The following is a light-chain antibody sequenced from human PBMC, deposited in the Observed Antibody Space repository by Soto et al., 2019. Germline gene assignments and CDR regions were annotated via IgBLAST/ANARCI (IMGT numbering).Light chain of an antibody. V-gene: IGKV3-11*01. J-gene: IGKJ4*01. CDR2: DAS. CDR3: QQYGTSESI. CDR1: HSVSRY. Sequence: ENVLSQSPATLSLTPVEVATRYFMDKHSVSRYLGWYRQKPRQAHRLLIYDASNRATGIPARLSGSVSGTDFTLTINCLEPEDFAVYYCQQYGTSESIFGEG.